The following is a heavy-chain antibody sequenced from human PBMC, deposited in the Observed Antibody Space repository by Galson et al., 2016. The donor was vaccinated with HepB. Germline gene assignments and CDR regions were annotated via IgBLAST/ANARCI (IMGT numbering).Heavy chain of an antibody. J-gene: IGHJ6*03. CDR2: IYTSGST. CDR1: GVFISSGSYY. CDR3: AREQYGDYPYYNFYFMDV. Sequence: TLSLTCTVSGVFISSGSYYWSWIRQPAGKGLEWIGRIYTSGSTNYNPSLKGRVTMSVDTSKIQFSLKLSSVTAADTAVYYCAREQYGDYPYYNFYFMDVWGKGTTVTVSS. D-gene: IGHD4-17*01. V-gene: IGHV4-61*02.